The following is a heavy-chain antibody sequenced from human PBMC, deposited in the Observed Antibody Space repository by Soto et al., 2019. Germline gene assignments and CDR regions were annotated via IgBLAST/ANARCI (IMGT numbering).Heavy chain of an antibody. CDR1: GGSFSGYY. CDR2: INHSGST. J-gene: IGHJ6*02. D-gene: IGHD3-10*01. V-gene: IGHV4-34*01. Sequence: PSETLSLTCAVYGGSFSGYYWSWIRQPPGKGLEWIGEINHSGSTNYNPSLKSRVTISVDTSKNQFSLKLSSVTAADTAVYYCARGGWFGELLTYYYYYYGMDVWGQGTTVTVSS. CDR3: ARGGWFGELLTYYYYYYGMDV.